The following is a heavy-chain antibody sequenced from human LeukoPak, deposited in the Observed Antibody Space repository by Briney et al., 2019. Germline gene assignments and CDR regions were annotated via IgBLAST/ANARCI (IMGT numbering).Heavy chain of an antibody. CDR3: ARGDFWSGYKRVDP. CDR2: IYYSGST. CDR1: GGSISSSSYY. V-gene: IGHV4-61*01. D-gene: IGHD3-3*01. Sequence: SETLSLTCTVSGGSISSSSYYWSWIRQPPGKGLEWIGYIYYSGSTNYNPSLKSRVTISVDTSKNQFSLKLSSVTAADTAVYYCARGDFWSGYKRVDPWGQGTLVTVSS. J-gene: IGHJ5*02.